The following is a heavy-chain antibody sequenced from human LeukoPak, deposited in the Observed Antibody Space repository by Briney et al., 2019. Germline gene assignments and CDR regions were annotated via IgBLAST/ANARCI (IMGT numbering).Heavy chain of an antibody. Sequence: PGGSLRLFXAASGFTFGDYAMTWVRQPPGKELEWVSGINGNGGTTAYADSVKGRFTISRDDAKNSLYLQIDSLRAEDTALYYCARDYNDHSNSLIDYWGQGTLVTVSS. CDR2: INGNGGTT. V-gene: IGHV3-20*04. CDR3: ARDYNDHSNSLIDY. D-gene: IGHD4-11*01. CDR1: GFTFGDYA. J-gene: IGHJ4*02.